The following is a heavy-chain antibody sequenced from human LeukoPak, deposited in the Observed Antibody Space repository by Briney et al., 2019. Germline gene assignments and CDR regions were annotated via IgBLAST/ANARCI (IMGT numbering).Heavy chain of an antibody. D-gene: IGHD3-22*01. CDR1: GGSISSYY. V-gene: IGHV4-59*01. J-gene: IGHJ5*02. CDR3: ARDYYDSSGYYYPNWFDH. Sequence: SETLSLTCTVSGGSISSYYWSWIRQPPGKGLEWIGYIYYSGSTNYNPSLKSRVTISVDTSKDQFSLKLSSVTAADTAVYYCARDYYDSSGYYYPNWFDHWGQGTLVTVSS. CDR2: IYYSGST.